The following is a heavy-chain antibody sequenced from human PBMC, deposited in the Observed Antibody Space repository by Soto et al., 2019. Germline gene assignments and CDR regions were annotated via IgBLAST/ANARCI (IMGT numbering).Heavy chain of an antibody. CDR2: IYSGGGT. J-gene: IGHJ6*03. CDR1: GFTVNSNF. CDR3: ARSRGDCSSINCYRLYYYMDV. V-gene: IGHV3-66*01. Sequence: GGSLRLSCAASGFTVNSNFMSWVRQAPGKGLEWVSVIYSGGGTYYEDSVKGRFTISRDNSKNTLYLQMNSLRAEDTAVYYGARSRGDCSSINCYRLYYYMDVWGKGTTVTVSS. D-gene: IGHD2-2*01.